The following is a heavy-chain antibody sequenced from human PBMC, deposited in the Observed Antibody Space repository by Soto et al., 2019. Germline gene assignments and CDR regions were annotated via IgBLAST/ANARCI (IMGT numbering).Heavy chain of an antibody. CDR3: AKDFRLEVRGADS. CDR2: ISGSGDTT. V-gene: IGHV3-23*01. CDR1: GSTFRNYA. J-gene: IGHJ5*02. D-gene: IGHD1-7*01. Sequence: EVQLLQSGGGLVQPGGSLRLSCAASGSTFRNYAMTWVRQAPGKGLEWVSTISGSGDTTYYADSVKGRFTTSRDNSKDTLYLQMNSLRAEDTAVYYCAKDFRLEVRGADSWGQGTLVTVSS.